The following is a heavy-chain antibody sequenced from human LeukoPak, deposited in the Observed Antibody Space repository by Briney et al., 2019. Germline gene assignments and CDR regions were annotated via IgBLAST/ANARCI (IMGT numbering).Heavy chain of an antibody. Sequence: GGSLRLSCAVSGFPFSVYEMNWVRQAPGKGMEWVSNIGSSGSTIYYADSVKGRFSISRDNAKSSLYLQMNSLRVEDTAVYYCALLAVASDFDYWGQGALVTVSS. CDR2: IGSSGSTI. V-gene: IGHV3-48*03. J-gene: IGHJ4*02. CDR1: GFPFSVYE. D-gene: IGHD6-19*01. CDR3: ALLAVASDFDY.